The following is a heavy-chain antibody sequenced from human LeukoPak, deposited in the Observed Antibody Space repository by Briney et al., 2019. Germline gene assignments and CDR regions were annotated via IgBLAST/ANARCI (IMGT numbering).Heavy chain of an antibody. CDR3: ATDRGYSYGQTLTFDY. CDR1: GYTLTSHY. Sequence: ASVKVSCKASGYTLTSHYMHWVRQAPGQGLEWMGIINPSGGSTSYAQKSQGRVTMTRDTSTSTVYMDLSSLRSEDTAVYYCATDRGYSYGQTLTFDYWGQGTLVTVSS. D-gene: IGHD5-18*01. J-gene: IGHJ4*02. V-gene: IGHV1-46*01. CDR2: INPSGGST.